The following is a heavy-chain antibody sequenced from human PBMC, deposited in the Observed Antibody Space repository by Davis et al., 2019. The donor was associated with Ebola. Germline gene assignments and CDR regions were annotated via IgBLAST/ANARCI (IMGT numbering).Heavy chain of an antibody. J-gene: IGHJ4*02. CDR2: ISYDGSNE. CDR1: GFTFSSFG. CDR3: AKDRVYSSSWFDY. V-gene: IGHV3-30*18. Sequence: GSLRLSCAASGFTFSSFGMHWVRQAPGKGLEWVAVISYDGSNEYYADSVKGRFTISRDNSRNTLYLQMNSLRAEDMAVYYCAKDRVYSSSWFDYWGQGTLVTVSS. D-gene: IGHD6-13*01.